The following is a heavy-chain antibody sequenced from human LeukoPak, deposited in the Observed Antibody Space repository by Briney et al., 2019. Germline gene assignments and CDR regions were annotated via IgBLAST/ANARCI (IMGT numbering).Heavy chain of an antibody. CDR3: ARGPHGGPDY. CDR1: GFTFSDYY. V-gene: IGHV4-59*01. Sequence: GSLRLSCAASGFTFSDYYWSWIRQPPGKGLEWIGYIYYSGSTNYNPSLKSRVTISVDTSKNQFSLKLSSVTAADTAVYYCARGPHGGPDYWGQGTLVTVSS. J-gene: IGHJ4*02. CDR2: IYYSGST. D-gene: IGHD4-23*01.